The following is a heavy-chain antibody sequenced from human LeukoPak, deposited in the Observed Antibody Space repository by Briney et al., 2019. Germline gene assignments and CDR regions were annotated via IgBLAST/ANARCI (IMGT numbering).Heavy chain of an antibody. CDR2: MSGSGGST. Sequence: GGSLRLSCAASGFTFSSYTMSWVRQAPGKGLEWVSAMSGSGGSTYYADSVKGRFSISRDNSKNTLYLQMNSLRAEDTAVYYCVYGSGSYGYFDNWGQGTLVTVSS. CDR1: GFTFSSYT. D-gene: IGHD3-10*01. J-gene: IGHJ4*02. V-gene: IGHV3-23*01. CDR3: VYGSGSYGYFDN.